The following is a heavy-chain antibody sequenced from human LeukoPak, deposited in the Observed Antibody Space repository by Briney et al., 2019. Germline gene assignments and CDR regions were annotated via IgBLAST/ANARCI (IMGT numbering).Heavy chain of an antibody. V-gene: IGHV4-31*03. CDR1: GGSISSGGYY. CDR2: IYCSGST. Sequence: SQTLSLTCTVSGGSISSGGYYWSWICQHPGKGLEWIGYIYCSGSTYYNPSLKSRVTISVDTSKNQFSLKLTSVTAADTAVYYCARSDTGSYNVDYWGQGTLVTVSS. CDR3: ARSDTGSYNVDY. J-gene: IGHJ4*02. D-gene: IGHD3-9*01.